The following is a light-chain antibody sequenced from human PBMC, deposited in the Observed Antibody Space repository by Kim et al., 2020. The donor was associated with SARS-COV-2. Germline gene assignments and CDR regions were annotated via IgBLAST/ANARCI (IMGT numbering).Light chain of an antibody. V-gene: IGLV3-21*04. J-gene: IGLJ1*01. CDR3: QVWDTSSDHPYV. CDR1: NSGSKS. Sequence: PGKTGRITCGGNNSGSKSVHWYQQKPGQAPVLVIYYNSDRPSGIPERFSGSNSGNTATLTISRVEAGDEADYYCQVWDTSSDHPYVFGTGTKVTVL. CDR2: YNS.